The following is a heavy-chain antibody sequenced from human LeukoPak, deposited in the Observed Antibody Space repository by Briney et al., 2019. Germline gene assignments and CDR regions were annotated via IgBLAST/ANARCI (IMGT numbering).Heavy chain of an antibody. D-gene: IGHD4-11*01. Sequence: ASVKVSCRASGYTFSGYFMHWVRQAPGQGLEWMGWIYPNSGGTKYAQKFQGRVTMTRDTSISTIYMELSSLRSDDTAVYYCASLDYMGDYWGQGTLVTVSS. V-gene: IGHV1-2*02. CDR2: IYPNSGGT. J-gene: IGHJ4*02. CDR1: GYTFSGYF. CDR3: ASLDYMGDY.